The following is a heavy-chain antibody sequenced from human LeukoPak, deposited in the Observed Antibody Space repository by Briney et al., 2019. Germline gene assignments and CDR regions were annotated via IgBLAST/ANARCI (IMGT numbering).Heavy chain of an antibody. V-gene: IGHV3-11*06. CDR3: ARGYCSSTSCYFDS. J-gene: IGHJ4*02. Sequence: GGSLRLSCAASGFTFSDYYMSWIRQAPGKGLEWVSYISSSSNYIYYADSVKGRFTISRDNAKNSLYVQVNSLRAEDTAVYYCARGYCSSTSCYFDSWGLGTLVTVSS. D-gene: IGHD2-2*01. CDR2: ISSSSNYI. CDR1: GFTFSDYY.